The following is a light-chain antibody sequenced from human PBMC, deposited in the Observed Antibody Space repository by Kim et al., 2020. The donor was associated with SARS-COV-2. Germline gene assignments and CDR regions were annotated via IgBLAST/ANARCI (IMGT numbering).Light chain of an antibody. CDR1: SNDVGGYNY. V-gene: IGLV2-8*01. J-gene: IGLJ1*01. Sequence: GQSVTISCTGTSNDVGGYNYVSWYQQHPGKAPQLMIYEVSKRPSGVPDRFSGSKSGNTASLTVSGLQAEDEADYYCSSYAGSNNYVFGTGTKVTVL. CDR3: SSYAGSNNYV. CDR2: EVS.